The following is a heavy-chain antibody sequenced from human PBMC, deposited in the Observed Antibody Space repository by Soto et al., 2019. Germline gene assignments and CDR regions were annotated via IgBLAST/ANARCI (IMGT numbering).Heavy chain of an antibody. CDR3: AKVFSPEGGNYFEY. Sequence: EVVLMESGGGMVQPGGSLRLSCAASGFSFRNDAMNWVRQYPGKGLEWVSAISNSFSDGNTHYADSVKGRFTISSDNDKNTVFLEMNRLRAYDTAVYYCAKVFSPEGGNYFEYWGQGTLVTVSS. V-gene: IGHV3-23*01. CDR2: ISNSFSDGNT. CDR1: GFSFRNDA. J-gene: IGHJ4*02.